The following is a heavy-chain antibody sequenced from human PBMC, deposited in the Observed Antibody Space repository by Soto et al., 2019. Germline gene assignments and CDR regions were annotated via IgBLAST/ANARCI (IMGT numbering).Heavy chain of an antibody. CDR1: GFTVSSNY. CDR3: ARDWVGYQLPHRSYWYFDL. CDR2: IYSGGST. D-gene: IGHD2-2*01. J-gene: IGHJ2*01. V-gene: IGHV3-66*01. Sequence: EVQLVESGGGLVQPGGSLRLSCAASGFTVSSNYMSWVRQAPGKGLEWVSVIYSGGSTYYADSVKGRFTISRDNSKNTLYLQMNSLRAEDTAVYYCARDWVGYQLPHRSYWYFDLWGRGTLVTVSS.